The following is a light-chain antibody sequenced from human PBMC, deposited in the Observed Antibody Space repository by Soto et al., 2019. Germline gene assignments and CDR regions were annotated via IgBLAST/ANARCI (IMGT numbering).Light chain of an antibody. V-gene: IGLV2-8*01. CDR3: SSYVGSDIWV. CDR1: SSDVGAYKY. J-gene: IGLJ3*02. CDR2: EVS. Sequence: QSALTQPPSASGSPGQSVTISCTGTSSDVGAYKYVSWYQQYPGKAPKLMIYEVSKRRSGVPDRCSGSKSGNTASLPVSGLQAEDEADYYCSSYVGSDIWVFGGGTKVTVL.